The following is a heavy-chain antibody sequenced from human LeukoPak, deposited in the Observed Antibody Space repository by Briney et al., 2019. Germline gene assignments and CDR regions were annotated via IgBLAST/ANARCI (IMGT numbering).Heavy chain of an antibody. CDR1: GFTVSSNY. Sequence: SGVSLRLSCAASGFTVSSNYMSWVRQAPGKGLEWVSVIYSGGSTYYADSVKGRFTISRDNSKNTLYLQMNSLRAEDTAVYYCARDMALDYWGQGTLVTVSS. J-gene: IGHJ4*02. D-gene: IGHD5-24*01. CDR2: IYSGGST. CDR3: ARDMALDY. V-gene: IGHV3-53*01.